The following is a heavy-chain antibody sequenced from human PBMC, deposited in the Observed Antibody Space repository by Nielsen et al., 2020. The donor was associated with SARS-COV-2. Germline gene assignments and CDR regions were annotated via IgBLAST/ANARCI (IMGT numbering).Heavy chain of an antibody. CDR3: AKGTGSWFDY. J-gene: IGHJ4*02. CDR2: TYYRSKWYN. D-gene: IGHD6-13*01. CDR1: GDSVSSNSAA. V-gene: IGHV6-1*01. Sequence: SQTLSLTCAISGDSVSSNSAAWNWIRQPPSRGLEWLGRTYYRSKWYNDYAVSVKSRITVNPDTSKNQFSLQLNSVTPEDTAVFYCAKGTGSWFDYWGQGTLVTVSS.